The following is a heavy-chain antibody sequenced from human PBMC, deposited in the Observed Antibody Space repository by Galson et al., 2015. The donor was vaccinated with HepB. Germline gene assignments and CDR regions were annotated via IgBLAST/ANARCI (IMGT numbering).Heavy chain of an antibody. V-gene: IGHV1-18*01. CDR1: GYTFTSYG. D-gene: IGHD1-1*01. CDR2: ISAYNGNT. CDR3: ARDGGDWNDSDPFYYYYHMDV. J-gene: IGHJ6*03. Sequence: SVKVSCKASGYTFTSYGISWVRQAPGQGLEWMGWISAYNGNTNYAQKLQGRVTMTTDTSTSTAYMELRSLRSDDTAVYYCARDGGDWNDSDPFYYYYHMDVWGKGTTVTVSS.